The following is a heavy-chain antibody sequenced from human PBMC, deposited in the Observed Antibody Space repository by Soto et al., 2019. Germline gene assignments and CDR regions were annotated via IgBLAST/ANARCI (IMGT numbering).Heavy chain of an antibody. CDR1: GGSISSSNYY. Sequence: QLQLQESGPGLVKPSETLSLTCTVSGGSISSSNYYWGWIRQPPGKGLEWIGSVYYSGSTYYNPSLRSRVTISVDTSKNQFSLKLSSVTAADTAVYFCVRRRELYCDYWGQGTLVTVSS. D-gene: IGHD1-7*01. V-gene: IGHV4-39*01. J-gene: IGHJ4*02. CDR3: VRRRELYCDY. CDR2: VYYSGST.